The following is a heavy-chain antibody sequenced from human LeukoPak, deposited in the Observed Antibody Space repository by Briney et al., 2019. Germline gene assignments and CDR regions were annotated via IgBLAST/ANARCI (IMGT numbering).Heavy chain of an antibody. CDR1: GFTFSSYS. V-gene: IGHV3-21*01. CDR3: AREHYGASIY. J-gene: IGHJ4*02. CDR2: ISSSSSYI. Sequence: PGGSLRLFCAASGFTFSSYSMNWVRQARGKGLGWVSSISSSSSYIYYADSVKGRFTISRDNAKNSLYLQMNSLRAEDTAVYYCAREHYGASIYWGQGPLVTVSS. D-gene: IGHD4-17*01.